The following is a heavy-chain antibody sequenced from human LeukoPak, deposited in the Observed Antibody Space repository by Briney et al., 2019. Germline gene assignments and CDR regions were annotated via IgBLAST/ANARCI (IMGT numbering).Heavy chain of an antibody. V-gene: IGHV3-11*04. D-gene: IGHD7-27*01. Sequence: SGGSLRLSCAASGFTFSDYYMSWIRQAPGKGLETVSYIYNGGDTIYYADSVRGRFTISRDNAESSLYLQMNSLRAEDTAVYYCARGHWGLDYWGRGTLVTVSS. CDR3: ARGHWGLDY. J-gene: IGHJ4*02. CDR2: IYNGGDTI. CDR1: GFTFSDYY.